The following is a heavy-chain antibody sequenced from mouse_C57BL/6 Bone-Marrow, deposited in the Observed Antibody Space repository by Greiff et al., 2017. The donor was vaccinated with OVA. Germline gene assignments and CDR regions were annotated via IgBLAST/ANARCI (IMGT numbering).Heavy chain of an antibody. J-gene: IGHJ1*03. V-gene: IGHV8-8*01. D-gene: IGHD2-3*01. Sequence: VTLKESGPGILQPSQTLSLTCSFSGFSLSTFGMGVGWIRQPSGKGLEWLAHIWWDDDKYYNPALKSRLTISKDTSKNQVFLKIANVDTADTATYYCARIAFYDGYYGDWYFDVWGTGTTVTVSS. CDR3: ARIAFYDGYYGDWYFDV. CDR2: IWWDDDK. CDR1: GFSLSTFGMG.